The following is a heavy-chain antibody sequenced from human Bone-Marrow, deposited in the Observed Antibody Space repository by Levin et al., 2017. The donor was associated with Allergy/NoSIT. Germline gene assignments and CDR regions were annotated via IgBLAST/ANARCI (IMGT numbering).Heavy chain of an antibody. CDR1: GLIFSNYA. CDR2: ISGSGSNT. Sequence: GGSLRLSCAASGLIFSNYAMNWVRQAPGKGLEWVSQISGSGSNTHYADSVRGGFTFSRDNSNNTVYLQMNSLRADDTAVYYCAGYDTSGYHSPFDYWCQGTLVTVSS. V-gene: IGHV3-23*01. CDR3: AGYDTSGYHSPFDY. D-gene: IGHD3-22*01. J-gene: IGHJ4*02.